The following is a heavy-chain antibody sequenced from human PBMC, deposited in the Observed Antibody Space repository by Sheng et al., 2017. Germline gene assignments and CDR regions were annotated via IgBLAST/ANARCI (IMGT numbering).Heavy chain of an antibody. V-gene: IGHV4-34*01. CDR2: INQSGST. Sequence: QVQLEQWGAGLLKPSETLSLTCAVYGGSLSGYYWSWIRQPPGKGLEWIGEINQSGSTSYNPSLKSRVTISLDTSKNQFSLNLGSVTAADTAIYYCARGSVGARLGYWGQGTLVTVSS. J-gene: IGHJ4*02. CDR1: GGSLSGYY. CDR3: ARGSVGARLGY. D-gene: IGHD1-26*01.